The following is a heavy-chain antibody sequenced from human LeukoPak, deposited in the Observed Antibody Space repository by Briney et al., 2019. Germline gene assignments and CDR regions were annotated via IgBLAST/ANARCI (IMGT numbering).Heavy chain of an antibody. Sequence: SETLSLTCAVYGGSFSGYYWSWIRQPPGKGLEWIGEINHSGSTNYNPSLKSRVTISVDTSKNQFSLKLSSVTAADTAVYYCARGATTGTTSAAMHDCWGQGTLVTVSS. CDR2: INHSGST. CDR1: GGSFSGYY. CDR3: ARGATTGTTSAAMHDC. V-gene: IGHV4-34*01. D-gene: IGHD1-1*01. J-gene: IGHJ4*02.